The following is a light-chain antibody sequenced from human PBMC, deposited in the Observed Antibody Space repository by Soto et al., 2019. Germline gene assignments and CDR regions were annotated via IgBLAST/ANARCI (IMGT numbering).Light chain of an antibody. V-gene: IGKV3D-15*01. J-gene: IGKJ1*01. CDR2: DAS. CDR1: QSISDT. CDR3: QQYNNWPPPWT. Sequence: EIVMTQSPATLSVSPGGRATLSCRASQSISDTLAWYHQKPGQAPRLLIYDASNRATGIPARFSGSGSGTEFTLTISSLQSEDFAVYYCQQYNNWPPPWTFGLGTKVDIK.